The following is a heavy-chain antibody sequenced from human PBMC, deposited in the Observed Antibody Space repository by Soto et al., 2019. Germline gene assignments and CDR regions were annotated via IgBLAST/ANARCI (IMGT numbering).Heavy chain of an antibody. Sequence: PGGSLRLSCAASGFTFSSYSMNWVRQAPGKGLEWVSYISSSSSTMYYADSVKGRFTISRDNAKNSLLLHMNSLRDEDTAVYYCARDSTDADSGSYSGHYWGPGTMVTVYS. J-gene: IGHJ4*02. CDR1: GFTFSSYS. V-gene: IGHV3-48*02. CDR2: ISSSSSTM. D-gene: IGHD1-26*01. CDR3: ARDSTDADSGSYSGHY.